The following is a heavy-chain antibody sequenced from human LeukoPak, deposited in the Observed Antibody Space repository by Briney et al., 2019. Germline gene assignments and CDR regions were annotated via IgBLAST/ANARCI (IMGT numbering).Heavy chain of an antibody. CDR1: GFTFNNAW. J-gene: IGHJ4*02. V-gene: IGHV3-15*01. CDR2: IKTKTDGGTT. CDR3: TTLTAVAAHGDY. Sequence: GGSLRLSCAAPGFTFNNAWMNWVRQAPGKGLEWVGLIKTKTDGGTTDYAAPVKGRFTVSRDDSKNTLYLQMNSLRTEDTAVYFCTTLTAVAAHGDYWGQGTLVTVSS. D-gene: IGHD5-18*01.